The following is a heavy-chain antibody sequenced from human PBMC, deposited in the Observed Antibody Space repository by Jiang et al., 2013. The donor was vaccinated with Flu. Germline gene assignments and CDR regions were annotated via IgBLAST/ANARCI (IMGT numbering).Heavy chain of an antibody. D-gene: IGHD3-22*01. V-gene: IGHV4-4*02. CDR3: ATSKTYYYDSSAYSELDY. CDR1: GGSISDSRW. CDR2: IYRSGRI. Sequence: SLTCAVSGGSISDSRWWELGPPAPGKGLEWIGEIYRSGRINYNPSLKSRVTISVDRSKNQFSLKLTSVTAADTAMYYCATSKTYYYDSSAYSELDYWGQGTLVTVSS. J-gene: IGHJ4*02.